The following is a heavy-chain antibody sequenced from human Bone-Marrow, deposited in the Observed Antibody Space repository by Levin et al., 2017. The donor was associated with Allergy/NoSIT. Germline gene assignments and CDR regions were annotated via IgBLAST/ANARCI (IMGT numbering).Heavy chain of an antibody. CDR2: ISSGSSTI. D-gene: IGHD2-15*01. CDR3: ARCSGGSCYYAVAFDY. Sequence: GGSLRLSCAASGFSFSSYSMNWVRQAPGKGLEWISYISSGSSTIYYADSVKGRFTISRDNGKNSLYLQMNSLRAEDTAVYYGARCSGGSCYYAVAFDYWGQGTLVTVSP. CDR1: GFSFSSYS. J-gene: IGHJ4*02. V-gene: IGHV3-48*01.